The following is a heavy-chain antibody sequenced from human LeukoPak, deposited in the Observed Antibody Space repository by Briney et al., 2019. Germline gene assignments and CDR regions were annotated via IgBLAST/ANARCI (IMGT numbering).Heavy chain of an antibody. CDR1: GYTSTSFD. V-gene: IGHV1-8*01. J-gene: IGHJ3*02. D-gene: IGHD5-18*01. CDR3: ARGRAMAYDAFDI. Sequence: ASVKVSCKASGYTSTSFDIRWVRQATGQGREWMGWLNPKSGKTGYAQKFHGRVTMTRTTSISTDYMELSSMRPEDTAADYCARGRAMAYDAFDIWSQGTMVTVSS. CDR2: LNPKSGKT.